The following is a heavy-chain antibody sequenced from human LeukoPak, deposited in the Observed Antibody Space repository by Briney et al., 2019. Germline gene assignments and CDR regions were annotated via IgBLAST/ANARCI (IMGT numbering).Heavy chain of an antibody. CDR2: ISSSSSYI. V-gene: IGHV3-21*01. CDR3: ARHDILTGYPSFDY. Sequence: GGSLRLSCAASGFTFSSYSMNWVRQAPGKGLEWVSSISSSSSYIYYADSVKGRFTISRDNAKSSLYLQMNSLRAEDTAVYYCARHDILTGYPSFDYWGQGTLVTASS. D-gene: IGHD3-9*01. J-gene: IGHJ4*02. CDR1: GFTFSSYS.